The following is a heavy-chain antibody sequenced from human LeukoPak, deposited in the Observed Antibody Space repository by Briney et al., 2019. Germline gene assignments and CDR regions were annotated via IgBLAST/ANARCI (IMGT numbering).Heavy chain of an antibody. CDR1: GVTFTSYG. J-gene: IGHJ5*02. D-gene: IGHD5-12*01. Sequence: ASVKVACKASGVTFTSYGVRCVRQAPGQGLEWMGWISAYNGNTNYAQKLQGRVTMTTDTSTSTAYMELRSLRSDDTAVYYCARENYNSGYDWNWFDPWGQGTLVTVSS. CDR3: ARENYNSGYDWNWFDP. CDR2: ISAYNGNT. V-gene: IGHV1-18*01.